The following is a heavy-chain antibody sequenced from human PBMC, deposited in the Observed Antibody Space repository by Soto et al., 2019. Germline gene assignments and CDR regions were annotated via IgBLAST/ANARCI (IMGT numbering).Heavy chain of an antibody. Sequence: PGGSLRLSCAASGFTFSSYAMSWVRRAPGKGLGWVSAISGSGGSTYYADSVKGRFTISRDNSKNTLYLQMNSLRAEDTAVYYCAKVGSYGMDVWGQGTTVTVSS. CDR3: AKVGSYGMDV. CDR1: GFTFSSYA. CDR2: ISGSGGST. V-gene: IGHV3-23*01. J-gene: IGHJ6*02.